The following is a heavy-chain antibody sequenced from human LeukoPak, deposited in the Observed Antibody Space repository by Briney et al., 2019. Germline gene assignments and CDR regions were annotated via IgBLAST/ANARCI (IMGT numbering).Heavy chain of an antibody. CDR2: FITGGIST. V-gene: IGHV3-23*01. CDR1: GFTFSNYA. CDR3: AKSVYDRYYGSGSYGTYYFDY. Sequence: GGSLRLSCAASGFTFSNYAMSWVRQAPGKGLEWVSGFITGGISTYYADSVKGRFTISRGNSKNTLYLQMNSLRAEDTAVYYCAKSVYDRYYGSGSYGTYYFDYWGQRTLVTVSS. J-gene: IGHJ4*02. D-gene: IGHD3-10*01.